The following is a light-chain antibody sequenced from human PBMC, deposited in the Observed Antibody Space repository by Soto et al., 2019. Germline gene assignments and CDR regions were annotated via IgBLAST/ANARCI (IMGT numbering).Light chain of an antibody. CDR1: QSFRGL. V-gene: IGKV3-11*01. J-gene: IGKJ5*01. Sequence: EVVLTQSPVTLSLSPGERATLSGRASQSFRGLLAWYQQKPGQAPRLLIYDAYNRATGIPPRVSGSGSGTYFTLTISSLEPEDSAVYYCQKHHMWPITFGQGARLEIK. CDR2: DAY. CDR3: QKHHMWPIT.